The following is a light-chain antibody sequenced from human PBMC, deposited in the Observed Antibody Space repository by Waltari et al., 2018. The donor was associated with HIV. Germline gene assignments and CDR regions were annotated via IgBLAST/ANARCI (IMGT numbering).Light chain of an antibody. CDR2: AAS. V-gene: IGKV1-39*01. CDR3: QQSYSTPYT. J-gene: IGKJ2*01. Sequence: DIQMTQPPSSMSASVGDSVTITFRASQSISSYLNWYQQKPGKAPKLLIYAASSLQSGVPSRFSGSGSGTDFTLTISSLQPEDFATYYCQQSYSTPYTFGQGTKLEIK. CDR1: QSISSY.